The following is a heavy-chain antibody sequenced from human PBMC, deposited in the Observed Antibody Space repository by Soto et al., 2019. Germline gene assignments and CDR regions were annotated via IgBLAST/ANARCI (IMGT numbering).Heavy chain of an antibody. Sequence: PGGSLRLSCAAFGFTLSSYEMDWVRQAPGKGLEWVSHISRSGSPIYYADSVKGRFTISRDNAKNSVYLQMNSLRAEDTAVYYCSRDPGFGAIDYWGQGTLVTVSS. CDR3: SRDPGFGAIDY. V-gene: IGHV3-48*03. J-gene: IGHJ4*02. D-gene: IGHD3-10*01. CDR2: ISRSGSPI. CDR1: GFTLSSYE.